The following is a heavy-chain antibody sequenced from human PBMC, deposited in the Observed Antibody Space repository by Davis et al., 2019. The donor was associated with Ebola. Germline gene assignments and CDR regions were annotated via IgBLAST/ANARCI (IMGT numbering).Heavy chain of an antibody. D-gene: IGHD2-21*02. CDR2: ISSSSSYI. J-gene: IGHJ4*02. Sequence: GESLKISCAASGFTFSSYSMNWVRQAPGKGLEWVSSISSSSSYIYYADSVKGRFTISRDNAKNSLYLQMNSLRDEDTAVYFCGRGTVTVDYWGRGTLVTVSS. CDR1: GFTFSSYS. V-gene: IGHV3-21*01. CDR3: GRGTVTVDY.